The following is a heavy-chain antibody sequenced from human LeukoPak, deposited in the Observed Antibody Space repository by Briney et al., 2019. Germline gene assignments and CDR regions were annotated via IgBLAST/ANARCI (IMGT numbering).Heavy chain of an antibody. D-gene: IGHD1-26*01. CDR3: VRYSGSRNKVFDY. Sequence: GGSLRLSCAASGFTFSSYSMNWVRQAPGKGLEWVSYISSSSNSFYYSDSVRGRFTISRDNAKSSLYLEMNSLRDEDTAVYYCVRYSGSRNKVFDYWGQGTLVTVSS. CDR2: ISSSSNSF. V-gene: IGHV3-48*02. CDR1: GFTFSSYS. J-gene: IGHJ4*02.